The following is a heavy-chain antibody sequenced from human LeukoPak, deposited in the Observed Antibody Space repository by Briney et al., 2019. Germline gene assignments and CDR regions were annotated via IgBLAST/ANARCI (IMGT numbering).Heavy chain of an antibody. J-gene: IGHJ4*02. CDR3: TSVGSWYCNDY. CDR2: IKEDGSEK. D-gene: IGHD6-13*01. CDR1: GFTFSSDW. V-gene: IGHV3-7*01. Sequence: PGGSLRLSCAASGFTFSSDWMSCVRQAPGKGLEWVANIKEDGSEKYYVDSVKGRFTISRDNAKNSLYLQMNSLRAEDTAVYYCTSVGSWYCNDYWGQGTLVTVSS.